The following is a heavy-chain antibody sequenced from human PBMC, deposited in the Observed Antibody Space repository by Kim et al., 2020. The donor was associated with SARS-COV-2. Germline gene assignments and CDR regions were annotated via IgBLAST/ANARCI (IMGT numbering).Heavy chain of an antibody. CDR1: GYTFTSYG. D-gene: IGHD4-17*01. CDR2: ISAYNGNT. Sequence: ASVKVSCKASGYTFTSYGISWVRQAPGQGLEWMGWISAYNGNTNYAQKLQGRVTMTTDTSTSTAYMELRSLRSDDTAVYYCARMAGDYGDYVGWFDPWGQGTLVTVSS. CDR3: ARMAGDYGDYVGWFDP. V-gene: IGHV1-18*01. J-gene: IGHJ5*02.